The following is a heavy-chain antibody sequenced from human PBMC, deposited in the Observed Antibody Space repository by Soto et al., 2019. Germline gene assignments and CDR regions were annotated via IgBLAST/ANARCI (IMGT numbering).Heavy chain of an antibody. V-gene: IGHV1-24*01. CDR2: FDPEDGET. CDR1: GYTLTELS. Sequence: GASVKVSCKVSGYTLTELSMHWVRQAPGKGLEWMGGFDPEDGETIYAQKFQGRVTMTEDTSTDTAYMELSSLRSEDTAVYYCAIVIRYAAVAVPPNWFDPWGQGTLVTVSS. D-gene: IGHD6-19*01. J-gene: IGHJ5*02. CDR3: AIVIRYAAVAVPPNWFDP.